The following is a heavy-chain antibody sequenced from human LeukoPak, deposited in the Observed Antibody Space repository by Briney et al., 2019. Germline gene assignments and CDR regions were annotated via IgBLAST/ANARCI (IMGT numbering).Heavy chain of an antibody. CDR1: GFTFSSYG. J-gene: IGHJ4*02. D-gene: IGHD6-13*01. CDR3: AKDIYSSSWYDFDY. Sequence: GGSLRLSCAASGFTFSSYGMHWVRQAPGKGLEWVSAISGSGGSTYYADSVKGRFTISRDNSKNTLYLQMNSLRAEDTAVYYCAKDIYSSSWYDFDYWGQGTLVTVSS. CDR2: ISGSGGST. V-gene: IGHV3-23*01.